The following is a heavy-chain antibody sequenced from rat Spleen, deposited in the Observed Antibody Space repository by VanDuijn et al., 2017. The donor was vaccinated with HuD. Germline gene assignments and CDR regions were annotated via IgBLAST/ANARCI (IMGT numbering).Heavy chain of an antibody. Sequence: EVHLVESGGGLVQPGGSLKLSCAASGFTFSNSGMAWIRQTPTKGLEWVAPISTDGGSTYYRDSVKGRFTISRDNAKSTLYLQMDSLRSEDTATYYCARLGGDTYDVMDAWGQGASVTVSS. CDR3: ARLGGDTYDVMDA. D-gene: IGHD2-1*01. V-gene: IGHV5S13*01. CDR1: GFTFSNSG. J-gene: IGHJ4*01. CDR2: ISTDGGST.